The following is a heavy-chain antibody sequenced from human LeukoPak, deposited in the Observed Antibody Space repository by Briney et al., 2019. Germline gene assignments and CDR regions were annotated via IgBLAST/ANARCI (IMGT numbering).Heavy chain of an antibody. D-gene: IGHD6-19*01. Sequence: VSGPTLVNPTQTLTLTCTFSGFSLSTSGVGVGWIRQPPGKAPEWLALIYWDDDKRYSPSLKSRLTITKDTSKNQVVLTMTNVDRLDTATYYCANRRGTSGWSEGYFDYWGQGTLVTVSS. CDR2: IYWDDDK. CDR1: GFSLSTSGVG. CDR3: ANRRGTSGWSEGYFDY. J-gene: IGHJ4*02. V-gene: IGHV2-5*02.